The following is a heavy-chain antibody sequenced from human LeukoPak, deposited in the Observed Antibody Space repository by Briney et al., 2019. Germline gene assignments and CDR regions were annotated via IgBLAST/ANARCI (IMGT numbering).Heavy chain of an antibody. J-gene: IGHJ6*02. CDR1: GFIFISYG. D-gene: IGHD6-13*01. V-gene: IGHV3-30*18. CDR2: ISYVGSNK. CDR3: AKEEYSSSHYYYGMDV. Sequence: GGSLRLSCAASGFIFISYGMHWVRQAPGKGLEWLAVISYVGSNKYYADSVKGRFTISRDNSKNTLYLQMNSLRAEDTAVYYCAKEEYSSSHYYYGMDVGGQGTTVTVSS.